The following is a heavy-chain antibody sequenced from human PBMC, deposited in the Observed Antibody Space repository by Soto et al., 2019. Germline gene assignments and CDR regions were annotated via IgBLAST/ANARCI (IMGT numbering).Heavy chain of an antibody. CDR1: GFTFSDHY. CDR3: ARDGRNYDAFDI. CDR2: IRKKVNSYTT. Sequence: EVQVVESGGALVQPGGSLRLSCVASGFTFSDHYMEWVRQAPGKGLEWIGRIRKKVNSYTTEYAASVKGRFTISRDDSNNSLYLQTNSLKAEDTAVYYCARDGRNYDAFDIWGQGTMVTVSS. J-gene: IGHJ3*02. V-gene: IGHV3-72*01.